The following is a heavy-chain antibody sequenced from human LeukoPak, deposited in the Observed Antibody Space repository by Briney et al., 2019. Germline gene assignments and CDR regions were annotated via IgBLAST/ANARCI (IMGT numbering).Heavy chain of an antibody. Sequence: SETLSLTCTVSGGSISPNYWSWIRQPPGKGLEWIGYIYYGGSTSYNPSLNKRVSISVDTSSNQSSLDLGSVTAADTAVYFCARHRVGTSNPLDFDSWGQGTLVTVSS. V-gene: IGHV4-59*08. D-gene: IGHD5-24*01. J-gene: IGHJ4*02. CDR1: GGSISPNY. CDR2: IYYGGST. CDR3: ARHRVGTSNPLDFDS.